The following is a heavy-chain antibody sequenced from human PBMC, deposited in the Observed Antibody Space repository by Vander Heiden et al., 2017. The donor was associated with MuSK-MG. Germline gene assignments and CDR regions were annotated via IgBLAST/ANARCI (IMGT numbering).Heavy chain of an antibody. Sequence: EVQLVESGGVVVQPGGSLRLSCAASGFPFDDSTMHWGRQAPGKGLEWVSLSSWDGGSTYYADAVEGRYTISRDNSKNSLYLQMNSLRTEDTALYYCAKDKGHFNWGSWFDYWGQGPRGTVAS. CDR1: GFPFDDST. J-gene: IGHJ4*02. D-gene: IGHD7-27*01. CDR2: SSWDGGST. V-gene: IGHV3-43*01. CDR3: AKDKGHFNWGSWFDY.